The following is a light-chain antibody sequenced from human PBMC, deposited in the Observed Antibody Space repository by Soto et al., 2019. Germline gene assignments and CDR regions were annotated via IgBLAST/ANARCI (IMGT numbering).Light chain of an antibody. V-gene: IGKV3-15*01. CDR3: QQFNSCPGT. Sequence: EIVMTQSPATLSVSPGERATLSCRASQSVSSNLAWYQQKPGQAPRLLIYGPSTRATGIPARFSGSGSGTEFTLTISSLQSEDSAVYYCQQFNSCPGTFGQGTKVEIK. J-gene: IGKJ1*01. CDR2: GPS. CDR1: QSVSSN.